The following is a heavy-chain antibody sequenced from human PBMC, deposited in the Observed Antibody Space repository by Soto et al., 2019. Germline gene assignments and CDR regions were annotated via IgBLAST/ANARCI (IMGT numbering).Heavy chain of an antibody. Sequence: QLQLVESGGGVVQPGTSLRLSCTASGFMFKSYVMHWVRQAPGKGLEWVALTSYDGNNKYYGDSVKGRFTVSRDNSKNTLHLQMDSLRTEDPALYYCARWGTTGGFDLWGQGTLVSVSS. CDR2: TSYDGNNK. J-gene: IGHJ4*02. CDR3: ARWGTTGGFDL. V-gene: IGHV3-30*19. CDR1: GFMFKSYV. D-gene: IGHD3-16*01.